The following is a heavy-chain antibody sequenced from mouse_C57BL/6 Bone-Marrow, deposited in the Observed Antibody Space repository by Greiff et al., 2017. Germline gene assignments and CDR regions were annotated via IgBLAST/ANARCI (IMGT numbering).Heavy chain of an antibody. V-gene: IGHV14-4*01. Sequence: EVQLQQSGAELVRPGASVKLSCTASGFNINDDYMHWVKQRPGQGLEWIGWIDPVNGDTDYASKFQGKATLTADTSSNTAYMQLNSLTSEDTAVYYCTTWVWSLYYFDYWGQGTTLTVSS. CDR1: GFNINDDY. D-gene: IGHD1-1*02. CDR3: TTWVWSLYYFDY. CDR2: IDPVNGDT. J-gene: IGHJ2*01.